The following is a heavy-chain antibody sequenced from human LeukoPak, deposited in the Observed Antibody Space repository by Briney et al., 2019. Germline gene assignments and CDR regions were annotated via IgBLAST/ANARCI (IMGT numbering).Heavy chain of an antibody. CDR1: GFTFSVYA. CDR2: ISGSGDST. Sequence: TGGSLRLSCAASGFTFSVYAMSWVRQAPGKGLEWVSLISGSGDSTYYADSVKGRFTISRDNSKNTLYLQMNSLRAEDTAVYYCARTIVDYGDYMDAFDIWGQGTMVTVSS. J-gene: IGHJ3*02. CDR3: ARTIVDYGDYMDAFDI. V-gene: IGHV3-23*01. D-gene: IGHD4-17*01.